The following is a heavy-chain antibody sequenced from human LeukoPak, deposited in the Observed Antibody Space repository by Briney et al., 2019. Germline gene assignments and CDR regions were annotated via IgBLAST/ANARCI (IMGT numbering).Heavy chain of an antibody. V-gene: IGHV3-21*01. D-gene: IGHD3-22*01. Sequence: GGSLRLSCAASGFTFSSYSMNWVRQAPGKGLEWVSSISSSSSYIYYADSVKGRFTISRDNAKNSLYLQMNSLMTEDTAVYYCAKDNYDSSGYPTDWFDPWGQGTLVTVSS. CDR3: AKDNYDSSGYPTDWFDP. CDR1: GFTFSSYS. CDR2: ISSSSSYI. J-gene: IGHJ5*02.